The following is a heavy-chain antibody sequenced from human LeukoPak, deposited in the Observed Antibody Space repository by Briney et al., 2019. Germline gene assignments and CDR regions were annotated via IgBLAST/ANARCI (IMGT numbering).Heavy chain of an antibody. CDR3: ARGTMMVGP. V-gene: IGHV4-59*01. J-gene: IGHJ5*02. CDR2: IYYSGST. Sequence: SETLSLTCTVSGGSISNYYWSWIRQPPGKGLEWIGFIYYSGSTTYNPSLKSRATISVDTSKNQSSLKLSSVTAADTAVYYCARGTMMVGPWGQGTLVTVSS. D-gene: IGHD3-22*01. CDR1: GGSISNYY.